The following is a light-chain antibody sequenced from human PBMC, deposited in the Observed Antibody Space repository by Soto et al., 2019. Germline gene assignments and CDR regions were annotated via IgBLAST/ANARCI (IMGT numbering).Light chain of an antibody. CDR1: QSVSRNY. J-gene: IGKJ2*04. Sequence: EIVLTQSPGTLSLSPGERATLSCRASQSVSRNYLAWYQQKPGQAPRLLIYDASSRATGIPDRFSGSGSGPEFPLPSSRPAPEDFGVYYCQQDGRSPCSLGQGTKLESK. CDR2: DAS. V-gene: IGKV3-20*01. CDR3: QQDGRSPCS.